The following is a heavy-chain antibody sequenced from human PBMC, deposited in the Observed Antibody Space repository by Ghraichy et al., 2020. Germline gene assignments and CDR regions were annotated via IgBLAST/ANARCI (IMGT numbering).Heavy chain of an antibody. Sequence: ETLSLTCTVSGGSISSYYWSWIRQPPGKGLEWIGYIYYSGSTNYNPSLKSRVTISVDTSKNQFSLKLSSVTAADTAVYYCARYTAMDPYYYYYGMDVWGQGTTVTVSS. CDR1: GGSISSYY. V-gene: IGHV4-59*08. D-gene: IGHD5-18*01. CDR3: ARYTAMDPYYYYYGMDV. J-gene: IGHJ6*02. CDR2: IYYSGST.